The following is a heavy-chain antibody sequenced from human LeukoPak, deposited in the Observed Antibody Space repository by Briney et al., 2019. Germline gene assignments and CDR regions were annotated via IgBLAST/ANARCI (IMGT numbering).Heavy chain of an antibody. J-gene: IGHJ4*02. V-gene: IGHV3-74*01. Sequence: GGSLRLSCAASGFTFSSSWIHWVRQAPGQGLGWVSRINKDGSVTDYAESLKGRFSISRANAKNTLYLQMNSLRVEDTAIYYCVKVRGRARVGYFDYWGQGTLVTVSS. CDR1: GFTFSSSW. D-gene: IGHD1-26*01. CDR2: INKDGSVT. CDR3: VKVRGRARVGYFDY.